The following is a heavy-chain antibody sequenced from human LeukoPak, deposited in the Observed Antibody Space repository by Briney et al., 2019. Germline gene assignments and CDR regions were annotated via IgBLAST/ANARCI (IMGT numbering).Heavy chain of an antibody. V-gene: IGHV3-23*01. CDR3: AKDKRGYYDFWSGYDAFDI. J-gene: IGHJ3*02. Sequence: GGSLRLSCAASGFTFSSYSMNWVRQAPGKGLEWVSAISGSGGSTYYADSVKGRFTISRDNSKNTLYLQMNSLRAEDTAVYYCAKDKRGYYDFWSGYDAFDIWGQGTMVTVSS. CDR2: ISGSGGST. D-gene: IGHD3-3*01. CDR1: GFTFSSYS.